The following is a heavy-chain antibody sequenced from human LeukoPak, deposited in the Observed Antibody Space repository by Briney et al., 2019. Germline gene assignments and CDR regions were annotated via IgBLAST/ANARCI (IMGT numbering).Heavy chain of an antibody. D-gene: IGHD3-3*01. CDR1: GFTFSDHY. CDR2: TRNKAESYKT. Sequence: GGFLRLSCAASGFTFSDHYIDWVRQAPGKGLEWVGRTRNKAESYKTEYAASVKGRFTISRDDSKKSLYLQMNSLKTEDTAVYYCARESSIFGVVARSYMDVWGKGTTVTVSS. CDR3: ARESSIFGVVARSYMDV. V-gene: IGHV3-72*01. J-gene: IGHJ6*03.